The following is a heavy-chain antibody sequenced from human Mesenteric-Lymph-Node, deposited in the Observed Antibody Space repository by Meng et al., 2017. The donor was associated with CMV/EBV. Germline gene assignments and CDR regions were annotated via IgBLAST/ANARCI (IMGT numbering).Heavy chain of an antibody. V-gene: IGHV4-61*01. Sequence: SETLSLTCTVSGGSISSSNYYWGWIRQPPGKGLEWIGYIYYSGSTNYNPSLKSRLTISVDTSKRQFSLKLSSVTAADTAVYYCARDGGNVNFDYWGQGTLVTVSS. D-gene: IGHD4-23*01. CDR2: IYYSGST. J-gene: IGHJ4*02. CDR3: ARDGGNVNFDY. CDR1: GGSISSSNYY.